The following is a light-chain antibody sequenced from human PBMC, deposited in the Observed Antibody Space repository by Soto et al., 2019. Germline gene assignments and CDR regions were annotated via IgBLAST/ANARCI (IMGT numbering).Light chain of an antibody. Sequence: QSALTQPASVSGSPGQSITISCAGTSSDVGGYNYVSWYQQLPGKAPKLIIYDVSNRPSGVSNRFSGSKSGNTASLTISGLQAEDEADYYCSSQTGSTTLLFGGGTKLTVL. CDR3: SSQTGSTTLL. V-gene: IGLV2-14*01. J-gene: IGLJ2*01. CDR1: SSDVGGYNY. CDR2: DVS.